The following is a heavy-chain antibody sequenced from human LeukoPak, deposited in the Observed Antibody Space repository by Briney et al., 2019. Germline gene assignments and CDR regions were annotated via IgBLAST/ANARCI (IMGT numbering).Heavy chain of an antibody. CDR1: GGSISTYY. CDR3: AREEALGSGSFDY. J-gene: IGHJ4*02. V-gene: IGHV4-59*01. CDR2: IYYSGST. D-gene: IGHD1-26*01. Sequence: PSETLSLTCTVSGGSISTYYLSWIRQPPGKGLEWIGYIYYSGSTSYNPSLKSRVTISVDTSKNQFSLKLSSVTAADTAVYYCAREEALGSGSFDYWGQGTLVTVSS.